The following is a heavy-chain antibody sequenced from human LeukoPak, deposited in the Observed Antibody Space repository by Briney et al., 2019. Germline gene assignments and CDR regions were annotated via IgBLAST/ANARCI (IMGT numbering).Heavy chain of an antibody. Sequence: SETLSLTCTVSGGSISSGDYYWRWIRQPPGKGLEWIGYMYYSGSTYYNPSLRSRATISVDTSKNQFSLKLSSVTAADTAVYYCARPYYYDSRIDPWGQGTLVTVSS. J-gene: IGHJ5*02. CDR2: MYYSGST. CDR1: GGSISSGDYY. CDR3: ARPYYYDSRIDP. D-gene: IGHD3-22*01. V-gene: IGHV4-30-4*01.